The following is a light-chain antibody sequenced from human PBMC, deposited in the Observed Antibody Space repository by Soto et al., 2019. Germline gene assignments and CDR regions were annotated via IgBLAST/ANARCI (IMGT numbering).Light chain of an antibody. CDR2: AAS. CDR1: QSVSSSY. J-gene: IGKJ2*01. CDR3: QQYGSSSYT. V-gene: IGKV3-20*01. Sequence: EIVLTQSPGTLSLSPGERATVSCRASQSVSSSYLAWYQQKPGQAPRLLIYAASSRATGIPDRFSGSGSGTDFTLTINRLEPEDFAVYYCQQYGSSSYTFGQGTKLEIK.